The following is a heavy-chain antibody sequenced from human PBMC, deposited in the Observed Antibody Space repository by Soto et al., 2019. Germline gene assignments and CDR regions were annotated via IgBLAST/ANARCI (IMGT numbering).Heavy chain of an antibody. CDR1: GGSFSGYY. CDR3: ARGLAVVGATSPLFDY. J-gene: IGHJ4*02. CDR2: SNHSGST. D-gene: IGHD1-26*01. Sequence: QVQLQQWGAGLLEPSETLSLTCAVYGGSFSGYYWSWIRQPPGKGLEWIGESNHSGSTNYNPSLKSRVTISVDTSKNQFSLKLSSVTAADTAVYYCARGLAVVGATSPLFDYWGQGTLVTVSS. V-gene: IGHV4-34*01.